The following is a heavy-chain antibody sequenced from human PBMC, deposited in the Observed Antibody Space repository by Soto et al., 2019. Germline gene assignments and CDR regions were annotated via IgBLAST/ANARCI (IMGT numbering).Heavy chain of an antibody. J-gene: IGHJ4*02. CDR2: IIPIFGTA. CDR1: GGTFSSYA. D-gene: IGHD3-10*01. CDR3: ARGSSWVTMVRGVIIGFDY. Sequence: QVQLVQSGAEVKKPGSSVKVSCKASGGTFSSYAISWVRQAPGQGLEWMGGIIPIFGTANYAQKFQGRVTITADKSTSTAYMELSSLRSEDTAVYYCARGSSWVTMVRGVIIGFDYWGQGTLVTVSS. V-gene: IGHV1-69*06.